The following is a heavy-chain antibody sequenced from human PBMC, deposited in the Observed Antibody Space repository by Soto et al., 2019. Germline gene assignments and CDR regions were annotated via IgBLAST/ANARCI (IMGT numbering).Heavy chain of an antibody. Sequence: EVQLLESGGGLVQPGGSLRLSCAASGFTFSSYAMSWVHQAPGKGLEWVSAISGSGGSTYYADSVKGRFTISRDNSKNTLYLQMNSLRAEDTAVYYCAKNPCGYSSLCYFDYWGQGTLVTVSS. V-gene: IGHV3-23*01. D-gene: IGHD6-19*01. J-gene: IGHJ4*02. CDR1: GFTFSSYA. CDR3: AKNPCGYSSLCYFDY. CDR2: ISGSGGST.